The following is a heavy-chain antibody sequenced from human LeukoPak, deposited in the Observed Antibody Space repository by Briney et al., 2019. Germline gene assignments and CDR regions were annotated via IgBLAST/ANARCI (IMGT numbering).Heavy chain of an antibody. Sequence: GGSLRLSCAASGFTFSSYAMSWVRQAPGKGLEWVSVIYSGGSTYYADSVKGRFTISRDNPKNTLYLQMNSLRAEDTAVYYCAVTYYYDSSGYYQLDYWGQGTLVTVSS. CDR1: GFTFSSYA. V-gene: IGHV3-23*03. CDR3: AVTYYYDSSGYYQLDY. J-gene: IGHJ4*02. CDR2: IYSGGST. D-gene: IGHD3-22*01.